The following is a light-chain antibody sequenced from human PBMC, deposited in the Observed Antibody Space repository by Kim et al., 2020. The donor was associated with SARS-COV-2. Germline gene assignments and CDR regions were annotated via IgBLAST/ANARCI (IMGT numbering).Light chain of an antibody. J-gene: IGKJ4*01. Sequence: ASVGYRVTITCRASQSISTFLNWHQQKPGKAPKLLIDAAFSLQSGVPSMFSGSASVTEFTLTISSLQPEDFAAYYRLQSDSTPLIFGVGTKVDIK. CDR2: AAF. V-gene: IGKV1-39*01. CDR3: LQSDSTPLI. CDR1: QSISTF.